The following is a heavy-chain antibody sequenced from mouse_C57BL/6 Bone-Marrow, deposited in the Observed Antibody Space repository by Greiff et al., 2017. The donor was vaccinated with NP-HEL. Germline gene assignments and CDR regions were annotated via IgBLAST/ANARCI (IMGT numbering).Heavy chain of an antibody. CDR2: ISSGGSYT. D-gene: IGHD3-2*01. V-gene: IGHV5-6*01. Sequence: EVQLVESGGDLVKPGGSLKLSCAASGFTFSSYGMSWVRQTPDKRLEWVATISSGGSYTYYPDSVKGRFTISRDNAKNTLYLQMSSLKSEDTAMYYCARQGGKTVHYFDYWGQGTTLTVSS. J-gene: IGHJ2*01. CDR3: ARQGGKTVHYFDY. CDR1: GFTFSSYG.